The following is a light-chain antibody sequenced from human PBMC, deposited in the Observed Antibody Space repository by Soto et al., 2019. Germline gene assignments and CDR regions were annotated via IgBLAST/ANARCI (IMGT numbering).Light chain of an antibody. CDR3: QHYSNYFWT. V-gene: IGKV1-5*03. J-gene: IGKJ1*01. Sequence: DIQMTQSPSTLSASVGDRVTITCRASQSISSWLAWYQQKPGKPPKVLIYKASSVESGVPSRFSGSGSGTDFTLTIRSLQPDDFATYYVQHYSNYFWTFGQGTKGEIK. CDR1: QSISSW. CDR2: KAS.